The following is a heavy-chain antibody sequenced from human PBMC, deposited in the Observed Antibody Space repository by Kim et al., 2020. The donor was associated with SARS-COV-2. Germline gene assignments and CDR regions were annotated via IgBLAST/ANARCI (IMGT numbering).Heavy chain of an antibody. V-gene: IGHV3-48*03. Sequence: MDYADSVRGRFIISRDNARDSLYLQMNSLRAEDTAVYYCARRRRADAFDIWGLGTMVTVSS. CDR3: ARRRRADAFDI. J-gene: IGHJ3*02. CDR2: M.